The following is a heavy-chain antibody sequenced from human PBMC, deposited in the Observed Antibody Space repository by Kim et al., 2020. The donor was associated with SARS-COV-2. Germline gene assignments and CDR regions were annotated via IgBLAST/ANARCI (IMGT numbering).Heavy chain of an antibody. V-gene: IGHV3-53*01. D-gene: IGHD3-22*01. J-gene: IGHJ4*02. CDR3: ARAVNGYYFDY. Sequence: SADSVRGRLPTSRDRSENTLYLQMNTLRAEDTAVYYCARAVNGYYFDYWGQGTLVTVSS.